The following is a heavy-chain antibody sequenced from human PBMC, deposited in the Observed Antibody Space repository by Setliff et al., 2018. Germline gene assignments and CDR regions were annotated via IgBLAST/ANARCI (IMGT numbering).Heavy chain of an antibody. D-gene: IGHD3-22*01. Sequence: GGSLRLSCAASGFTFSNYAMGWVRQAPGKGPEWVSSISASGNSKYYADSVKGRFTISRDNSKNTLYLQMNSLRADDTALYYCAKDRKNNYDTSGYPDASDIWGQGTMVTVSS. CDR1: GFTFSNYA. J-gene: IGHJ3*02. CDR2: ISASGNSK. V-gene: IGHV3-23*01. CDR3: AKDRKNNYDTSGYPDASDI.